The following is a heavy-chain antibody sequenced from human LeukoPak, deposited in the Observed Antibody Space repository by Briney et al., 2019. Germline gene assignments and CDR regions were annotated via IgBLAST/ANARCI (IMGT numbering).Heavy chain of an antibody. CDR3: ARVFGLRYFDWANNWFDP. CDR2: IIPIFGTA. V-gene: IGHV1-69*01. D-gene: IGHD3-9*01. J-gene: IGHJ5*02. CDR1: GGTFSSYA. Sequence: SSVKVSCKASGGTFSSYAISWVRQAPGQGLEWMGGIIPIFGTANYAQKIQGRVTITADESTSTAYMELSSLRSEDTAVYYCARVFGLRYFDWANNWFDPWGQGTLVTVSS.